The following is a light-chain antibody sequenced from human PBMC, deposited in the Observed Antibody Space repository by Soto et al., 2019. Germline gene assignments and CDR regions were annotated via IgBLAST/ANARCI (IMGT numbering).Light chain of an antibody. V-gene: IGLV2-11*01. J-gene: IGLJ3*02. CDR3: CSYAGTYTLWV. Sequence: QSPLTQPRSVSGSPGQSVTISCTGTSSDVGAYNYVSWYQQHPGKAPKIMIYDVSERPSGVPDRFTGSKSGNTASLTISGLQAEDEADYYCCSYAGTYTLWVFGGGTQLTVL. CDR2: DVS. CDR1: SSDVGAYNY.